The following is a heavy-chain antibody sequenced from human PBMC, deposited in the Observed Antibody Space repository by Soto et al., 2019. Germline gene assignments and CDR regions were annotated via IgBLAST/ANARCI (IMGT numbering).Heavy chain of an antibody. Sequence: QVQLVESGGGVVQPGRSLRLSCAASGFTFSSYGMHWVRQAPGKGLEWVAVIWCDGSNKYYADSVKGRFTNSRDNSKNTMYLQTNSLRAEDTAVYYCARDRGYCSSTSCPAGYYYYMDVWGKGTTVTVSS. CDR2: IWCDGSNK. CDR3: ARDRGYCSSTSCPAGYYYYMDV. CDR1: GFTFSSYG. J-gene: IGHJ6*03. D-gene: IGHD2-2*01. V-gene: IGHV3-33*01.